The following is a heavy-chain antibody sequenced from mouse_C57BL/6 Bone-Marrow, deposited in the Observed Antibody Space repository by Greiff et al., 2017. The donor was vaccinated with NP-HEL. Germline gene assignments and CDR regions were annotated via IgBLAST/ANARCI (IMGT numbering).Heavy chain of an antibody. CDR3: TRGRDYYSSSYYFDY. CDR2: IDPENGDT. J-gene: IGHJ2*01. D-gene: IGHD1-1*01. CDR1: GFNIKDDY. Sequence: VQLQQSGAELVRPGASVKLSCTASGFNIKDDYMHWVKQRPEQGLEWIGWIDPENGDTEYASKFQGKATITADTSSNTAYLQLSSLTSEDTAVYDCTRGRDYYSSSYYFDYWGQGTTLTVSS. V-gene: IGHV14-4*01.